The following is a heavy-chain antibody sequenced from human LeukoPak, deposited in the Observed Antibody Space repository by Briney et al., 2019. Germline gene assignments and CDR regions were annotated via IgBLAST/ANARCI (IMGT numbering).Heavy chain of an antibody. V-gene: IGHV3-30*02. CDR3: ARDAACTTSSCYKQIDS. Sequence: GGSLRLSCAASGFTFSSYGMHWVRQAPGKGLEWVAFIRYEGSEKYYADSVKGRFTISRDDAKNSLYLQLNSLRGDDTAVYYCARDAACTTSSCYKQIDSWGQGTLVTVSS. CDR1: GFTFSSYG. CDR2: IRYEGSEK. J-gene: IGHJ4*02. D-gene: IGHD2-2*02.